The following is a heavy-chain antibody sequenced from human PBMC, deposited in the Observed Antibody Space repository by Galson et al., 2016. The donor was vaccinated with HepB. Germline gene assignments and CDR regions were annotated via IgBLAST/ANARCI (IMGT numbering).Heavy chain of an antibody. CDR3: ASPSGRYSVHTFDL. CDR2: ISPSTTHI. D-gene: IGHD1-26*01. V-gene: IGHV3-11*06. Sequence: FLRLSCAASGFTFSNYYMSWIRQAPGKGLEWVAYISPSTTHINYADSVMGRFTVSRDNAKNSLYLQMNSLGAEDTAVYYCASPSGRYSVHTFDLWGQGTMVTVSS. CDR1: GFTFSNYY. J-gene: IGHJ3*01.